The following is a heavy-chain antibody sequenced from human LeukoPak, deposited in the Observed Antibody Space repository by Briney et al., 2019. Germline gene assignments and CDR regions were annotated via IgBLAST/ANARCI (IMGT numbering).Heavy chain of an antibody. J-gene: IGHJ4*02. Sequence: GGSLRLSCAASEFIFNRSWMNWVRQAPGKGLEWVSSITSRGNIYYADSVKGRFTISRDNARDSLFLQMNRLRAEDTAVYYCARDPGAGDYWGQGTLVTVSS. V-gene: IGHV3-21*01. CDR3: ARDPGAGDY. D-gene: IGHD3-10*01. CDR1: EFIFNRSW. CDR2: ITSRGNI.